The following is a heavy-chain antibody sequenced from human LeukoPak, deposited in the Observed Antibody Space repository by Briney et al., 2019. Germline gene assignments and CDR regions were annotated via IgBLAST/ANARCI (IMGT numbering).Heavy chain of an antibody. J-gene: IGHJ5*02. Sequence: SETLSLTCAVYGGSFSGYYWSWIRQPPGKGLEWIGEINHSGSTNYNPSLKSRVTISVDTSKNQFSLKLSSVTAADTAVYYCARGPITYYYDSSGYYLAWGQGTLVTVSS. D-gene: IGHD3-22*01. CDR3: ARGPITYYYDSSGYYLA. CDR1: GGSFSGYY. V-gene: IGHV4-34*01. CDR2: INHSGST.